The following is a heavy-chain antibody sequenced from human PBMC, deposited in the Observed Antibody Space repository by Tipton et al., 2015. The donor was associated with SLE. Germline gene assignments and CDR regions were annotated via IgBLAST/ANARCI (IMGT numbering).Heavy chain of an antibody. V-gene: IGHV3-7*01. D-gene: IGHD6-13*01. Sequence: SLRLSCVVSGFTFSRYWMSWVRQAPGKGLEWVANINQDGSEKYYVDSVKGRFTISRDNAKNSLYLQMNSLRAEDTAVYYCARDAWGAAGTFDYWGQGTLVTVSS. CDR3: ARDAWGAAGTFDY. CDR1: GFTFSRYW. CDR2: INQDGSEK. J-gene: IGHJ4*02.